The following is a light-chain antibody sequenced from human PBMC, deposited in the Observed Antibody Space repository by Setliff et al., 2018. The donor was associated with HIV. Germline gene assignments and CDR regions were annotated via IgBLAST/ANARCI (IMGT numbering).Light chain of an antibody. V-gene: IGLV2-14*03. J-gene: IGLJ3*02. CDR2: DVS. CDR3: CSYSGDSVWV. Sequence: QSVLTQPASVSGSPGQSIAIACTGASGDISDYVSWYQLHPGKAPKLMIYDVSYRPSGVSSRFSGSRSGNTASLTISGLQPEDEADYFCCSYSGDSVWVFGAGTQLTVL. CDR1: SGDISDY.